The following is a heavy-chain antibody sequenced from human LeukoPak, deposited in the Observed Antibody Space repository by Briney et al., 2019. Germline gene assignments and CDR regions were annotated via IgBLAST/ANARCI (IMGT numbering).Heavy chain of an antibody. Sequence: PSQTLSLTCTVSGGSISSYYWSWIRQPPGKGLEWIGYIYNSVSTNFNPSLKSRVTISVDTSKNQFSLKMTSVTAADTAVYYCARTNRDAGGDRHFDYWGQGTLVTVSS. CDR2: IYNSVST. V-gene: IGHV4-59*01. D-gene: IGHD1-14*01. CDR3: ARTNRDAGGDRHFDY. CDR1: GGSISSYY. J-gene: IGHJ4*02.